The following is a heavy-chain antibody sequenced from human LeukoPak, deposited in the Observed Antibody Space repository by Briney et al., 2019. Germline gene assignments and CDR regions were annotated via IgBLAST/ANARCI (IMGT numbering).Heavy chain of an antibody. Sequence: SQTLSLTCTVSGDSISIGIYYWSWIRQPAGKGLEWLGRIYTSGSTNYNPSLKSRVTISVDTSKNQFSLKLSSVTAADTAVYYCARDRSSLWFGELDAFDIWGQGTMVTVSS. V-gene: IGHV4-61*02. CDR3: ARDRSSLWFGELDAFDI. CDR1: GDSISIGIYY. J-gene: IGHJ3*02. D-gene: IGHD3-10*01. CDR2: IYTSGST.